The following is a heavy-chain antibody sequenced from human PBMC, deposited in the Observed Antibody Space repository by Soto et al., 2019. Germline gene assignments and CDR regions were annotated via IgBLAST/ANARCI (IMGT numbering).Heavy chain of an antibody. CDR3: ASDLVGASDSYGLDV. D-gene: IGHD1-26*01. V-gene: IGHV3-33*01. CDR1: GFTFSNYG. Sequence: PXGSLRLSCAASGFTFSNYGMHWVRQAPGKGLEWVAIIWHDGNNKYYADSVRGRFIISRDNSKNRLYLQMNSLRAEDTAVYYCASDLVGASDSYGLDVWGQ. CDR2: IWHDGNNK. J-gene: IGHJ6*02.